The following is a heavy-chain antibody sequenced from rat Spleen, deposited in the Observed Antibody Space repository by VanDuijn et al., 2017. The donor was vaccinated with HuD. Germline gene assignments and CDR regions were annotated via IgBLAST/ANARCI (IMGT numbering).Heavy chain of an antibody. Sequence: EVQLVESGGGLVQTGRSLKISCVVSGVSFSNYGMHWIRQAPTKGLEWVASISLSGGSTFNRDSVKGRFTISRDNTQSTLYLQMDSLRSEDTASYYCAPELTGRRFAYWGQGTLVTVSS. V-gene: IGHV5-19*01. CDR3: APELTGRRFAY. CDR2: ISLSGGST. CDR1: GVSFSNYG. D-gene: IGHD5-1*01. J-gene: IGHJ3*01.